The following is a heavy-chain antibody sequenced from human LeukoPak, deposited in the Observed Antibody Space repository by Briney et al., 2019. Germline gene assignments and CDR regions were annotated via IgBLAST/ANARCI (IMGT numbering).Heavy chain of an antibody. Sequence: PGRSLRLSCAASGFTFSSYAMHWVRPAPGKGLGWVAVISYDGSNKYYADSVKGRFTISRDNSKNTLYLQMNSLGAEDTAVYYCAKDRGVSGSYIGYYFDYWSQGTLVTVSS. CDR1: GFTFSSYA. V-gene: IGHV3-30-3*01. CDR2: ISYDGSNK. J-gene: IGHJ4*02. CDR3: AKDRGVSGSYIGYYFDY. D-gene: IGHD1-26*01.